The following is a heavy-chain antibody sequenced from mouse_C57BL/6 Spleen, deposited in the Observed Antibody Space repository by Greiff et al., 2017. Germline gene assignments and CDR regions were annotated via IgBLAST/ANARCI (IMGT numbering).Heavy chain of an antibody. CDR3: ARGWDYGGFAY. Sequence: VQLQQPGAELVRPGSSVKLSCKASGYTFTSYWMHWVKQRPIQGLEWIGNIDPSDSETHYNQKFKDKATLTVDKSSSTAYMQLSSLTSEDSAVYYCARGWDYGGFAYWGQGTLVTVSA. CDR1: GYTFTSYW. V-gene: IGHV1-52*01. J-gene: IGHJ3*01. CDR2: IDPSDSET. D-gene: IGHD2-4*01.